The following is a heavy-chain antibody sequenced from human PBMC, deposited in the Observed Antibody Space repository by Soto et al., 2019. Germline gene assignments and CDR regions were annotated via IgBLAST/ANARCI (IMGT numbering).Heavy chain of an antibody. D-gene: IGHD6-13*01. CDR3: ARGGYSSSWYPYYYYYMDV. CDR2: IIPILGIA. V-gene: IGHV1-69*02. Sequence: ASVKVSCKASGGTFSSYTISWVRQAPGQGLEWMGRIIPILGIANYAQKFQGRVTITADKSTSTAYMELSSLRSEDTAVYYCARGGYSSSWYPYYYYYMDVWGKGTTVTVSS. J-gene: IGHJ6*03. CDR1: GGTFSSYT.